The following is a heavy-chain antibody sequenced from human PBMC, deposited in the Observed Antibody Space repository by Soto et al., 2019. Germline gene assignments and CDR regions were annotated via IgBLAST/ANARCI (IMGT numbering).Heavy chain of an antibody. CDR2: ISGIGGST. Sequence: GGSLRLSCAASGFTFSSYAMSWVRQAPGKGLELVSAISGIGGSTYYADSVKGRFTISRDNSKNTLYLQMNSLRAEDTAVYYCAKGSSSSWYFDYWGQGTLVTVSS. D-gene: IGHD6-13*01. CDR1: GFTFSSYA. J-gene: IGHJ4*02. V-gene: IGHV3-23*01. CDR3: AKGSSSSWYFDY.